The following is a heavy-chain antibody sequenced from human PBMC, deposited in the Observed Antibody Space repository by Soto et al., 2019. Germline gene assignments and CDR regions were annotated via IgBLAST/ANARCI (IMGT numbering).Heavy chain of an antibody. CDR2: MNPNSGNT. CDR1: GYTFTSYD. V-gene: IGHV1-8*01. CDR3: AKTLYGDNVDH. Sequence: QVQLVQSGAEVKKPGASVKVSCKASGYTFTSYDINWVRQATGQGLKWMGWMNPNSGNTGYAQKFQGRVTMTRNTSIGSAYRELSRLRSEDTAEYYCAKTLYGDNVDHWGEGTLGTVSP. J-gene: IGHJ4*02. D-gene: IGHD4-17*01.